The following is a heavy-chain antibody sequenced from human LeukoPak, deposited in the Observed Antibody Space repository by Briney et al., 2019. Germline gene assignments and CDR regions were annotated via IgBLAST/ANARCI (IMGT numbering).Heavy chain of an antibody. CDR2: IKQDGSEK. D-gene: IGHD3-22*01. Sequence: GGSLRLSCAASGFTFSSYWMSWVRQAPGKGLEWVANIKQDGSEKYYVDSVKGRFTISRDSAKNSLYLQMNSLRAEDTAVYYCARSYYYDSSGYYLYWGQGTLVTVSS. J-gene: IGHJ4*02. CDR3: ARSYYYDSSGYYLY. V-gene: IGHV3-7*03. CDR1: GFTFSSYW.